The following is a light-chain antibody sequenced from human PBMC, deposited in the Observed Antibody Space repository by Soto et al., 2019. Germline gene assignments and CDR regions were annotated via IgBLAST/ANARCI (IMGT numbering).Light chain of an antibody. CDR2: GAS. J-gene: IGKJ1*01. CDR1: QSISIN. Sequence: EIVMTQSPATLSVSPGERATLSCRASQSISINLAWFQQKPGQAPRLLIFGASTRVTGIPARFSGSGSGTEFTLTISSLQSEDFAVYYCQHYDNWPRTFGQGTKVEIK. V-gene: IGKV3-15*01. CDR3: QHYDNWPRT.